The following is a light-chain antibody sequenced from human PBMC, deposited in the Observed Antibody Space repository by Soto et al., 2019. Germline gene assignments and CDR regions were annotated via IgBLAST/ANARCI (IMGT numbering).Light chain of an antibody. V-gene: IGLV2-14*01. CDR3: TSYTSASTLV. J-gene: IGLJ2*01. CDR2: EAA. Sequence: QSALTQPASVSGSTGKSITISCTGTSDDIGANNYVSWYQHHPGKAPKILIYEAANRPSGISHRFSGSKSGNTASLTISGLQAEDEADYFCTSYTSASTLVFGGGTKLTV. CDR1: SDDIGANNY.